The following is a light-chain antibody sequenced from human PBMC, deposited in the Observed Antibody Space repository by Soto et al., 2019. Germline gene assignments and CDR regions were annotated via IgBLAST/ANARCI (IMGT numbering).Light chain of an antibody. J-gene: IGKJ2*01. CDR3: LQDYNYPFT. Sequence: QMTQSPSSLSASVGDRVTITCRASQDIRKDLAWYQQKPGKAPQILIYGASTLQTGVASRFSGSGSATDFTLTISSLQPEDSAAYYCLQDYNYPFTFGQGTKVDIK. V-gene: IGKV1-6*01. CDR2: GAS. CDR1: QDIRKD.